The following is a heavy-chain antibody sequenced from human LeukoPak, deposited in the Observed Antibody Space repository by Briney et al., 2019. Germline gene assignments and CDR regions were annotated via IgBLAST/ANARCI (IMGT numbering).Heavy chain of an antibody. Sequence: GGSLRLSCAASGFTFSMYGMYWVRQAPGKGLEWVAYIRHDGNERYYRDSVKGRFIISRDNSKNTLYLQMNSLRAEDTAVYYCATWYSRSSRGPADWGQGTLVTVSS. V-gene: IGHV3-30*02. CDR3: ATWYSRSSRGPAD. D-gene: IGHD6-6*01. CDR2: IRHDGNER. CDR1: GFTFSMYG. J-gene: IGHJ4*02.